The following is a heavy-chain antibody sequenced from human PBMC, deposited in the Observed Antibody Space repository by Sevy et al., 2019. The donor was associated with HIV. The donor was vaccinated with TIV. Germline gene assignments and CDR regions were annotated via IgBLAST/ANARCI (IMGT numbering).Heavy chain of an antibody. CDR2: ISSSSSYI. CDR3: ARDRVTLFGVVIAWDWYFDL. D-gene: IGHD3-3*01. Sequence: GGSLRLSCAASGLTFSSYSMNWVRQAPGKGLEWVSSISSSSSYIYYADSVKGRFTISRDNAKNSLYLQMNSLRAEDTAVYYCARDRVTLFGVVIAWDWYFDLWGRGTLVTVSS. J-gene: IGHJ2*01. CDR1: GLTFSSYS. V-gene: IGHV3-21*01.